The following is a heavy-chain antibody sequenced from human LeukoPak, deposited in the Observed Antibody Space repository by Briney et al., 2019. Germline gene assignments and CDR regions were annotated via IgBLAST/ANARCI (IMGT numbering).Heavy chain of an antibody. Sequence: PGGSLRLSCAASGFTFSNYAMNWVRQAPGKGLEWVSIIGYRGGSIYYAYSVQGRFTISRDNSKNTLSLQMNGLRPEDTAVYYCAKSWGYTRPYYNYMDVWGKGTTVTVSS. CDR1: GFTFSNYA. CDR3: AKSWGYTRPYYNYMDV. J-gene: IGHJ6*03. D-gene: IGHD3-16*02. CDR2: IGYRGGSI. V-gene: IGHV3-23*01.